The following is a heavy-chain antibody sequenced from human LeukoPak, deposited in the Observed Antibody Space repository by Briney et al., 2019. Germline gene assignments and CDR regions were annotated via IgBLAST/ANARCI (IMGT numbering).Heavy chain of an antibody. Sequence: SETLSLTCTVSGGSISSYYWSWIRQPAGKGLEWIGRIYTSGSTNYNPSLKSRVTMSVGTSKNQFSLKLSSVTAADTAVYYCAGDPYYYDSSGYRPGAQIGDAFDIWGQGTMVTVSS. CDR1: GGSISSYY. CDR3: AGDPYYYDSSGYRPGAQIGDAFDI. CDR2: IYTSGST. V-gene: IGHV4-4*07. D-gene: IGHD3-22*01. J-gene: IGHJ3*02.